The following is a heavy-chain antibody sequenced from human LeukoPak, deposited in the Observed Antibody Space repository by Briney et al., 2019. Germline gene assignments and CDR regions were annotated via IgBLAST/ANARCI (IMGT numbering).Heavy chain of an antibody. J-gene: IGHJ4*02. CDR2: ISSSGDLV. D-gene: IGHD2-15*01. V-gene: IGHV3-11*04. CDR3: ARVGRDSQHLDY. CDR1: GFTFSDYY. Sequence: PGGSLTLSCAASGFTFSDYYMNWVRQAPRKGLEWVSYISSSGDLVYYADSVRGRLTFSRDNAKNSLYLQMNSLRAEDTAVYYCARVGRDSQHLDYWGPGTLVTVSS.